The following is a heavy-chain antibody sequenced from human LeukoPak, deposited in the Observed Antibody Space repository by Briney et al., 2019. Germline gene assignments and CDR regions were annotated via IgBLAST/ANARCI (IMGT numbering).Heavy chain of an antibody. V-gene: IGHV4-59*08. CDR2: IYYSGST. CDR1: GGSISSYY. D-gene: IGHD1-26*01. CDR3: ARWGELEMGGFDY. J-gene: IGHJ4*02. Sequence: PSETLSLTCTVSGGSISSYYWSWIRQPPGKGLEWIGYIYYSGSTNYNPSLKNRVTISVDTSKNQFSLKLSSVTAADTAVYYCARWGELEMGGFDYWGQGTLVTVSS.